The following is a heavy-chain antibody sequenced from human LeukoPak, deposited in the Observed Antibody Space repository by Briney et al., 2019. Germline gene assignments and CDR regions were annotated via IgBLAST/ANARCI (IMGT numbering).Heavy chain of an antibody. D-gene: IGHD4-23*01. J-gene: IGHJ4*02. CDR2: ISGSGGST. V-gene: IGHV3-23*01. Sequence: PGGSLRLSCAASGFTFSSYGMSWVRQAPGKGLEWVSAISGSGGSTYYADSVKGRFTISRDNSKNTLYLQMNSLRAEDTAVYYCAKDRGLAVVTPGRSDYWGQGTLVTVSS. CDR3: AKDRGLAVVTPGRSDY. CDR1: GFTFSSYG.